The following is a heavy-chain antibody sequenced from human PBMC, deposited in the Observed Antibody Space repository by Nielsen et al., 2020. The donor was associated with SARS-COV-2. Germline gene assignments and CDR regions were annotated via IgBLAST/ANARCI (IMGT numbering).Heavy chain of an antibody. V-gene: IGHV4-61*01. CDR2: IHYSGSP. D-gene: IGHD3-10*01. Sequence: SETLSLTCTVSGGSVSSGTYSWSWIRQSPGKGLEWIGYIHYSGSPYYNPSLKSRVTISVDTSKNQFSLKLSSVTAADTAVYYCAREALKELLWFGESSSYYGMDVWGQGTTVTVSS. J-gene: IGHJ6*02. CDR1: GGSVSSGTYS. CDR3: AREALKELLWFGESSSYYGMDV.